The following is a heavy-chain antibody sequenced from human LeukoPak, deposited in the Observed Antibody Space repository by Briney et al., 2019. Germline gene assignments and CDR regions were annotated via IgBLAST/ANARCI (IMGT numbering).Heavy chain of an antibody. CDR3: VTEPGYCTGGRCYGGWFDP. V-gene: IGHV4-34*01. CDR1: GGSFSGYY. J-gene: IGHJ5*02. CDR2: INHSGNT. D-gene: IGHD2-15*01. Sequence: SETLSLTCAVYGGSFSGYYWSWIRQAPGKGLEWSGEINHSGNTNYNPSLKSRVTISVDTSKNQFSLKLSSVTAADTAVYYCVTEPGYCTGGRCYGGWFDPWGQGTLVTVSS.